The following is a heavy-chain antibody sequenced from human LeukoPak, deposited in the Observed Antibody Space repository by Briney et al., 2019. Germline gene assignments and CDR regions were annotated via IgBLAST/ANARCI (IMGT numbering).Heavy chain of an antibody. Sequence: GGSLRLSCAASGFTFSVYNMHWVRRAPGKGLEWVSFISGSSSDIYYADSVKGRFTISRDNAKNSLYLQMNSLRAEDTATYYCTRDQYYSDNSGYPSDVWGQGTVVTVSS. D-gene: IGHD3-22*01. CDR2: ISGSSSDI. CDR3: TRDQYYSDNSGYPSDV. CDR1: GFTFSVYN. V-gene: IGHV3-21*06. J-gene: IGHJ3*01.